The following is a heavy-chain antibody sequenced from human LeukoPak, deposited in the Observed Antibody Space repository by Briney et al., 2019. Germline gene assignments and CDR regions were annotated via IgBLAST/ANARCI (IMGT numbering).Heavy chain of an antibody. CDR1: GFTVSSNY. V-gene: IGHV3-53*01. J-gene: IGHJ5*02. Sequence: PGGSLRLSCAASGFTVSSNYMSWVRQAPGKGLEWVSVIYSGGSTYYADSVKGRFTISRDNSKNTLYLQMNSLRAEDTAVYYRASLWFGELLYRENWFDPWGQGTLVTVSS. CDR3: ASLWFGELLYRENWFDP. CDR2: IYSGGST. D-gene: IGHD3-10*01.